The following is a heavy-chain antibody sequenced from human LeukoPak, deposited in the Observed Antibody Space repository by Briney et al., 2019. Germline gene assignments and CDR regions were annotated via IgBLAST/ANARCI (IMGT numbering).Heavy chain of an antibody. D-gene: IGHD1-1*01. V-gene: IGHV3-30*02. CDR1: GFSFSSSG. J-gene: IGHJ5*02. CDR3: AKSSAGITWFDP. CDR2: TRFDDSYR. Sequence: GGSLRLSCAASGFSFSSSGMHWVRQAPGKGPEWVAFTRFDDSYRAYGDSVKGRFTISRDNSKNTLYLQMDSLRSDDTAVYYCAKSSAGITWFDPWGQGTLVTVSS.